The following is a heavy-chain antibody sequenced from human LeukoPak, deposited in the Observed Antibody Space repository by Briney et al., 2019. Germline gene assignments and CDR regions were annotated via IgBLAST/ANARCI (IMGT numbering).Heavy chain of an antibody. CDR2: IKQDESEK. J-gene: IGHJ4*02. CDR1: GFTFSSYW. D-gene: IGHD6-19*01. CDR3: TRVYEYISGWYRNDY. Sequence: GGPLRLSCATSGFTFSSYWMSWVRQAPGKGLDWVANIKQDESEKYYVDSVKGRFTISRDNAKNSLYLQMNSLRAEDTAVYYCTRVYEYISGWYRNDYWGQGTLVTVSS. V-gene: IGHV3-7*01.